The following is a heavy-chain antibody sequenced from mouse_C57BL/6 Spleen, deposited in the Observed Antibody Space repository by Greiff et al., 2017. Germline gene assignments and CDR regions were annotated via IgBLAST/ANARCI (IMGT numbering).Heavy chain of an antibody. CDR2: IDPSDSET. CDR3: ARGRRHYFDY. V-gene: IGHV1-52*01. CDR1: GYTFTSYW. Sequence: QQSCKASGYTFTSYWMHWVKQRPIQGLEWIGNIDPSDSETHYNQKFKDKATLTVDKSSSTAYMQLSSLTSEDSAVYYCARGRRHYFDYWGQGTTLTVSS. J-gene: IGHJ2*01.